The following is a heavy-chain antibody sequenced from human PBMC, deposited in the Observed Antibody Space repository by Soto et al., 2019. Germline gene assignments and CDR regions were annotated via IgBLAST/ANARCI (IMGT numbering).Heavy chain of an antibody. D-gene: IGHD2-21*02. CDR2: INWDYDK. CDR3: VNRGCGGDCRQSYASHVYYGLDV. CDR1: GFSLNTGGLG. Sequence: QITLKESGPTLVKPTQTLTLTCTFSGFSLNTGGLGVDWIRQPPGKALDWLALINWDYDKSYNPSLQSRLTRTRDTSKSQVVITMPNMVPVDVGTYYCVNRGCGGDCRQSYASHVYYGLDVCGPGSTLNFSS. V-gene: IGHV2-5*02. J-gene: IGHJ6*02.